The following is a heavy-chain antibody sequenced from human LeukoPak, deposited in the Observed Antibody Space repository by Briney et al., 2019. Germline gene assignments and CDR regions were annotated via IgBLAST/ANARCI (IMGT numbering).Heavy chain of an antibody. V-gene: IGHV3-48*03. CDR3: ARDSTTVVIRAYHNGMDV. D-gene: IGHD4-23*01. CDR1: GLTFSSHE. J-gene: IGHJ6*02. CDR2: ISGSGTDI. Sequence: QPGGSLRLSCAASGLTFSSHEMNWVRQAPGKGLEWVSYISGSGTDIHYADSVKGRFTVSRDNARNSLYLQMNSLRAEDTAVYYCARDSTTVVIRAYHNGMDVWGQGTTVTVSS.